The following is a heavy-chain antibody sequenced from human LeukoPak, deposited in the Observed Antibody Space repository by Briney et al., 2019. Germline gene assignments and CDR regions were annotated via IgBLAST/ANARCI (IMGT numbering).Heavy chain of an antibody. V-gene: IGHV3-43*01. CDR3: AKAPPSGWLQPHFDY. CDR2: MSLYCGST. J-gene: IGHJ4*02. Sequence: PGGSLRLSCAASGFTFDDYSMHWGRQAPGKGLGWVCLMSLYCGSTYYADSLKGRFTISRDNSKNSLYLQMNSLRTEDTALYYCAKAPPSGWLQPHFDYWGQGTLVTVSS. CDR1: GFTFDDYS. D-gene: IGHD5-24*01.